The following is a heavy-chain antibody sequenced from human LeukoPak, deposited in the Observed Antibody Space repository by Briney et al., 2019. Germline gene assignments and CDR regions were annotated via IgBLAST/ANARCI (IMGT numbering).Heavy chain of an antibody. Sequence: GGSLRLSCAASGFTFITYWMHWVRQAPGKGLVWVSSINSHGSTTTYADSAKGRFTISRHNAKNIVYMQMNSLRAEDTAVYYCARAFGSGSQVINYFDFWGQGTLVTVSS. J-gene: IGHJ4*02. V-gene: IGHV3-74*01. CDR1: GFTFITYW. CDR3: ARAFGSGSQVINYFDF. D-gene: IGHD3-10*01. CDR2: INSHGSTT.